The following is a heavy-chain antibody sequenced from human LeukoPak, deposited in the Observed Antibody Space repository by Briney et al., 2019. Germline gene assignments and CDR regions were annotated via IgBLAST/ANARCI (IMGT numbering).Heavy chain of an antibody. J-gene: IGHJ4*02. CDR2: ISSSGNTI. CDR1: GFPFSNYE. V-gene: IGHV3-48*03. D-gene: IGHD3-10*01. Sequence: GGSLRLSFAASGFPFSNYEMNWVRQAPGKGLEWVSYISSSGNTIYYADSVKGRFTISRDNAKNSLYLQMNSLRAEDTAIYYCARDFYYGSGRFDYWGQGTLVSVSS. CDR3: ARDFYYGSGRFDY.